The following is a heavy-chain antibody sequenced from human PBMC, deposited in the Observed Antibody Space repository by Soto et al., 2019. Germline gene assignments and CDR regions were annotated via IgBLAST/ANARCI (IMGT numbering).Heavy chain of an antibody. CDR2: IKGDGSST. V-gene: IGHV3-74*01. D-gene: IGHD1-1*01. CDR1: GFTFSNYW. J-gene: IGHJ3*01. CDR3: ARGIPGHYAFDV. Sequence: EVQLVESGGGLVQPGGSLRLSCAASGFTFSNYWMHWVRQVPGTGLVWVACIKGDGSSTNYADSVKGRFTISSDNAQNTLFVQINSLTAEDTAVYSCARGIPGHYAFDVWGQWTMVTVSS.